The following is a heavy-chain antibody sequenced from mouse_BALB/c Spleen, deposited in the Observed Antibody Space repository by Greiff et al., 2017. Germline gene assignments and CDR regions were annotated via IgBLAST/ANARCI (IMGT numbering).Heavy chain of an antibody. CDR3: AGYYGRGFAY. CDR2: IYPGDGDT. CDR1: GYAFSSYW. Sequence: VKLMESGAELVRPGSSVKISCKASGYAFSSYWMNWVKQRPGQGLEWIGQIYPGDGDTNYNGKFKGKATLTADKSSSTAYMQLSSLTSEDSAVYFCAGYYGRGFAYWGQGTLVTVSA. D-gene: IGHD1-1*02. J-gene: IGHJ3*01. V-gene: IGHV1-80*01.